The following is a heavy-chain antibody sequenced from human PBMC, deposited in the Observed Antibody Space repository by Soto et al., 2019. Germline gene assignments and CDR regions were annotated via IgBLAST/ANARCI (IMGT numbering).Heavy chain of an antibody. Sequence: SVNVSCNASGGTFSSYAISWVRQAPGQGLEWMGGIIPIFGTANYAQKFQGRVTITADKSTSTAYMELSSLRSEDTAVYYCARRHGSYSNYDVRYYYGMDVWGQGTTVTSP. CDR2: IIPIFGTA. J-gene: IGHJ6*02. CDR3: ARRHGSYSNYDVRYYYGMDV. D-gene: IGHD4-4*01. V-gene: IGHV1-69*06. CDR1: GGTFSSYA.